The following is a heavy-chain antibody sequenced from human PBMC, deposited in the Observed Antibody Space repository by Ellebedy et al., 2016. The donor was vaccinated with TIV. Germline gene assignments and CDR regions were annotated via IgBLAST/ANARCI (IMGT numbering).Heavy chain of an antibody. J-gene: IGHJ4*02. V-gene: IGHV3-53*01. D-gene: IGHD6-19*01. CDR1: GFTVSSSY. Sequence: GESLKISCAASGFTVSSSYMNWVRQAPGKGLEWVSGISAGGNTYYADSVKGRFTISRNDFKNTLYLQMNSLRADDTAVYHCARDPGIAEAGTVPPNIGFDLWGQGTLVTVSS. CDR3: ARDPGIAEAGTVPPNIGFDL. CDR2: ISAGGNT.